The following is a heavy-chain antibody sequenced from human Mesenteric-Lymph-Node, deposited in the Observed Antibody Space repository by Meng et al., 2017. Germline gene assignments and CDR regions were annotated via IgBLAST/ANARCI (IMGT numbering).Heavy chain of an antibody. CDR2: IIPIFGTA. Sequence: AEVGPSGAEVTKPGSPVAVSCKGSRGTLRSYAICGVRQAPGQGLGLMGGIIPIFGTANYAQKFQVRVTIAAYESTSAAKMALSSLRSEDTAVYYCARDRNYDSSGPFDYWGQGTLVTVSS. J-gene: IGHJ4*02. V-gene: IGHV1-69*01. CDR1: RGTLRSYA. CDR3: ARDRNYDSSGPFDY. D-gene: IGHD3-22*01.